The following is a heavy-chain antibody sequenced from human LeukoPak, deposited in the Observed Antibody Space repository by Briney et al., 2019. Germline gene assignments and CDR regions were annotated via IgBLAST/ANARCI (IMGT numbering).Heavy chain of an antibody. V-gene: IGHV4-39*07. CDR3: AREVGGYSYGHLDY. CDR1: GGSISSSSYY. J-gene: IGHJ4*02. Sequence: SETLSLTCTVSGGSISSSSYYWGWIRQPPGKGLEWIGSIYYSGSTYYNPSLKSRVTISVDMSKNQFSLKLSSVTAADTAVYYCAREVGGYSYGHLDYWGQGTLVTVSS. CDR2: IYYSGST. D-gene: IGHD5-18*01.